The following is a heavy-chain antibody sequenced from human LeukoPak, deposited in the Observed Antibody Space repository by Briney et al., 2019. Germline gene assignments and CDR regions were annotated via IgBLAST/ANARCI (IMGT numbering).Heavy chain of an antibody. D-gene: IGHD4-17*01. J-gene: IGHJ4*02. CDR1: GYSFIVYY. V-gene: IGHV1-2*02. CDR3: ASLYGDYVASDY. Sequence: ASVKVSCKASGYSFIVYYIHWVRQAPGQGPEWMGWINPNSGGTDYAQRFLGRVTMTRDTSITTAYMELSRLRSDDTAVYYCASLYGDYVASDYWGQGTLVTVSS. CDR2: INPNSGGT.